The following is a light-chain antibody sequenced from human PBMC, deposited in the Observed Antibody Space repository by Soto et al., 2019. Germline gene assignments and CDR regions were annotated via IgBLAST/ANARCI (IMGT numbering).Light chain of an antibody. CDR3: QSFDTRLNSVV. J-gene: IGLJ2*01. CDR1: SSNIGAGYD. V-gene: IGLV1-40*01. CDR2: GNN. Sequence: QSVVTQPPSVSGAPGQRVTISCTGSSSNIGAGYDVPWYQQFPGTAPKLLIYGNNNRPSGVPDRFSGAKSCTSASLAITGLQAEDEADYYCQSFDTRLNSVVFGGGTKLTVL.